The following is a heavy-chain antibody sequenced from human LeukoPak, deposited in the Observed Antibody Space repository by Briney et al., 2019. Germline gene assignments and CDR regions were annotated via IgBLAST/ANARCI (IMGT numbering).Heavy chain of an antibody. D-gene: IGHD1-1*01. CDR2: IKRDGSQK. CDR3: ARLGLEVGGPNWFDP. V-gene: IGHV3-7*01. Sequence: GGSLRLSCAAPGFSFSSNWMGWVRQAPGKGLEWVAHIKRDGSQKYYLDSVKGRYTISRDNAKNSLYLQMNSLRVEDTAVYYCARLGLEVGGPNWFDPWGQGTLVTVSS. CDR1: GFSFSSNW. J-gene: IGHJ5*02.